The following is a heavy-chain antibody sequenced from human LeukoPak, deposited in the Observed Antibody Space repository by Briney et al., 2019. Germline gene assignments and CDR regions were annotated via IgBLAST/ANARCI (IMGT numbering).Heavy chain of an antibody. CDR2: INPNSGGT. V-gene: IGHV1-2*02. J-gene: IGHJ4*02. D-gene: IGHD3-10*01. CDR3: ASQGMVRGVTIDY. Sequence: ASVKVSCKASGYTFTGYYMHWVRQAPGQGLEWMGRINPNSGGTNYAQKFQGRVTMTRDTSISTAYMELSRLRSDDTAVYYCASQGMVRGVTIDYWGQGTLVTVSS. CDR1: GYTFTGYY.